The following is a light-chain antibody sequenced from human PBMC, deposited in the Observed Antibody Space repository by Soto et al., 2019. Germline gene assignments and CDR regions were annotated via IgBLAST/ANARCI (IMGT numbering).Light chain of an antibody. Sequence: VLTRSPGNLSLSRGANATISCRASQSVSNNYLAWYQQKPGQAPRLLIYAASSRATGSPDRFSGSGSGTDFTLTISCLQPEYFATYSCQQSYNAAQTFARGTKVDIK. V-gene: IGKV3D-20*02. J-gene: IGKJ1*01. CDR3: QQSYNAAQT. CDR2: AAS. CDR1: QSVSNNY.